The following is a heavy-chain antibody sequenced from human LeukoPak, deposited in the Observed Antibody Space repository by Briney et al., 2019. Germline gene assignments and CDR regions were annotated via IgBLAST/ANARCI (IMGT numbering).Heavy chain of an antibody. CDR2: IYYSGDT. CDR3: AGTTAPVDH. Sequence: PSETLSLTCTVSGGSISSYYWSWIRQPPGKGLEWIGYIYYSGDTNYKPSLKSRLTMSIDMSKNQFSLSLTSVTAADTAVYYCAGTTAPVDHWGQGTLVTVSS. CDR1: GGSISSYY. J-gene: IGHJ4*02. V-gene: IGHV4-59*01. D-gene: IGHD1-1*01.